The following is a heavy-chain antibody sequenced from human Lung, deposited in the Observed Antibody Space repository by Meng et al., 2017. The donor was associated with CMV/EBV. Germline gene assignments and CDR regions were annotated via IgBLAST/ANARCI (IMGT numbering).Heavy chain of an antibody. Sequence: SCAASGFTFSSYGMHWVRQAPGKGLEWVAVIWYDGSNKYYADSVKGRFTISRDNSKNTLYLQMNSLRAEDTAVYYCAKGAGQYCFSTSCYMDWGYFELWXRGTLVTVSS. V-gene: IGHV3-33*06. J-gene: IGHJ2*01. CDR2: IWYDGSNK. D-gene: IGHD2-2*02. CDR1: GFTFSSYG. CDR3: AKGAGQYCFSTSCYMDWGYFEL.